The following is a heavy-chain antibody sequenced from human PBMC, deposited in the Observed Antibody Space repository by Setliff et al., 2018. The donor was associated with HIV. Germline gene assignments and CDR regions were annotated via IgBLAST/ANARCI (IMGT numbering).Heavy chain of an antibody. CDR1: GFPFSTYA. D-gene: IGHD6-13*01. CDR3: AKAIRPAAAGTWLGPFDY. V-gene: IGHV3-33*06. CDR2: IWYDGSNK. Sequence: PGGSLRLSCAASGFPFSTYALHWVRQAPGKGLEWLAVIWYDGSNKYYADSVKGRFTISRDNSKNTLYLQMNSLRAEDTAIYYCAKAIRPAAAGTWLGPFDYWGQGTLVTVSS. J-gene: IGHJ4*02.